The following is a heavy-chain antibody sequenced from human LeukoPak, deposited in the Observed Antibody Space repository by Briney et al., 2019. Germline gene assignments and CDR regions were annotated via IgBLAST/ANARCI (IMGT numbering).Heavy chain of an antibody. Sequence: PGRSLRLSCAASGFTFSSYGMSWVRQAPGKGLEWVSAISGSGGSTYYADSVKGRFTISRDNSKNTLYLQMNSLRAEDTAVYYCARKRYPGSGYYVDYWGQGTLVTVSS. J-gene: IGHJ4*02. CDR1: GFTFSSYG. CDR2: ISGSGGST. V-gene: IGHV3-23*01. D-gene: IGHD3-22*01. CDR3: ARKRYPGSGYYVDY.